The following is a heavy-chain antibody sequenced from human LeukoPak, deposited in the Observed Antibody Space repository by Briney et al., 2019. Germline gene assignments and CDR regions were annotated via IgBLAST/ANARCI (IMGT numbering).Heavy chain of an antibody. D-gene: IGHD1-26*01. Sequence: SETLSLTCTVSGGSTSSGDYYWSWIRQPPGKGLEWIGYIYYSGSTYYNPSLKSRVTISVDTSKNQFSLKLSSVTAADTAVYYCARVTVGATTTNAFDIWGQGTMVTVSS. V-gene: IGHV4-30-4*08. J-gene: IGHJ3*02. CDR3: ARVTVGATTTNAFDI. CDR2: IYYSGST. CDR1: GGSTSSGDYY.